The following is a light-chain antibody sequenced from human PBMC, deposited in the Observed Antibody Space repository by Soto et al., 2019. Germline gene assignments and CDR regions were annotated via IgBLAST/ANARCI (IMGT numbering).Light chain of an antibody. CDR3: QQYSHWWT. J-gene: IGKJ1*01. Sequence: EIVMTQSPATLSVSPGERATLSCRASQSISTKLAWFQEKPGQAPRLLFYGASTRATCVSARFSGSGSGTEFTLTISSLQSEDFAVYFCQQYSHWWTFGQGTKVDIK. V-gene: IGKV3-15*01. CDR2: GAS. CDR1: QSISTK.